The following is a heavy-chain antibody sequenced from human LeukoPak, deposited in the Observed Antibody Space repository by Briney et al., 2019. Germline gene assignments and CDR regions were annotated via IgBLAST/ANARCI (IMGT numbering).Heavy chain of an antibody. D-gene: IGHD3-3*01. CDR2: ISAYNGNT. CDR1: GYTFTSYG. V-gene: IGHV1-18*01. J-gene: IGHJ6*02. Sequence: GASVKVSCKASGYTFTSYGIGWVRQAPGQGLEWMGWISAYNGNTNYAQKLQGRVTMTTDTSTSTAYMELRSLRSDDTAVYYCARDSWSGYYDFWSGYYKAYYGMDVWGQGTTVTVSS. CDR3: ARDSWSGYYDFWSGYYKAYYGMDV.